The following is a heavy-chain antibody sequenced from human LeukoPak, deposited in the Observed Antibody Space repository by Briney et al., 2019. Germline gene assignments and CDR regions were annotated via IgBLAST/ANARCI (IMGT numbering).Heavy chain of an antibody. CDR2: IYHTGSA. Sequence: PSDTLSLTCVVSGYSISSGYQWAWIRQSPGKGLEWIGSIYHTGSAHYNPSLQSRVTISVDTSNNQFSRRLNSVTAADTAIYYCARDPRWLTPDCTSTSCYENYFDPWGQGTLVTVSS. J-gene: IGHJ5*02. CDR1: GYSISSGYQ. V-gene: IGHV4-38-2*02. CDR3: ARDPRWLTPDCTSTSCYENYFDP. D-gene: IGHD2-2*01.